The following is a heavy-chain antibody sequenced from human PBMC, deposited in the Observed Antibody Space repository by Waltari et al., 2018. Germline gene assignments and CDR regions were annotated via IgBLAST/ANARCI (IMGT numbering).Heavy chain of an antibody. D-gene: IGHD6-13*01. V-gene: IGHV3-30*04. CDR2: ISYDEKEK. J-gene: IGHJ4*02. Sequence: QVQVVESGGGVVQSGRSLRLSCATSGFSFSTYAMHWVRQAPGKGLEGVAFISYDEKEKHYADCVKGRFTISRDNARNTLYLQMNSLGAEDTALYHCARGLYSARWQFDYWGQGTLVTVSS. CDR1: GFSFSTYA. CDR3: ARGLYSARWQFDY.